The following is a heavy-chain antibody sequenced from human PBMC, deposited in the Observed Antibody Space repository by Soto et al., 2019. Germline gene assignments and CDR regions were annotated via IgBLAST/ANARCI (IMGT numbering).Heavy chain of an antibody. V-gene: IGHV3-23*01. D-gene: IGHD2-21*02. CDR3: AKGTVVTHIQDY. Sequence: GGSLRLSCAASGFTFSSYAMSWVRRAPGTGLEWVSAISKNGGSTHYADSVKGRFTISRDNSKSTLYLQMNSLRAEDTAVYYCAKGTVVTHIQDYWGQGTLVTVSS. CDR1: GFTFSSYA. J-gene: IGHJ4*02. CDR2: ISKNGGST.